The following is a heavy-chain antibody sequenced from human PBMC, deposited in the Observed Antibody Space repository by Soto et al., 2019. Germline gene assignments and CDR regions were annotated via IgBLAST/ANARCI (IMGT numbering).Heavy chain of an antibody. CDR1: GFTFSSYW. CDR3: ATSLLPPRYFDWPTPLDY. Sequence: GSLRLSCAASGFTFSSYWMSWVRQAPGKGLEWVANIKQDGSEKYYVDSVKGRFTISRDNAKNSLYLQMNSLRAEDTAVYYCATSLLPPRYFDWPTPLDYWGQGTLVTVS. J-gene: IGHJ4*02. V-gene: IGHV3-7*01. CDR2: IKQDGSEK. D-gene: IGHD3-9*01.